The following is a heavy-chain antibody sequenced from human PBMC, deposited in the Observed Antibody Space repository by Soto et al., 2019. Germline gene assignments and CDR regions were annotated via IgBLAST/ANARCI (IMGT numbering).Heavy chain of an antibody. J-gene: IGHJ3*02. CDR1: GSSFTSYW. V-gene: IGHV5-51*01. Sequence: ESLKISCEASGSSFTSYWIGWVRQMSGKGLEWMGIIYPGDSVTRYSPSFQGQVTISVDKSISTAYLQWSSLKASDTAIYYCARYQTDAFDIWGQGTRVTVSS. CDR2: IYPGDSVT. CDR3: ARYQTDAFDI.